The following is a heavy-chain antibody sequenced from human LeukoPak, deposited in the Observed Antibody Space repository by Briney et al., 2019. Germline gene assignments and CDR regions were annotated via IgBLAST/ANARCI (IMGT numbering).Heavy chain of an antibody. CDR3: ARHYVP. J-gene: IGHJ5*02. CDR2: IYDSGST. CDR1: GGSIRSSYYY. D-gene: IGHD3-10*02. V-gene: IGHV4-39*01. Sequence: SETLSLTCTVSGGSIRSSYYYWGWIRQPQGKGLEWIGSIYDSGSTYYNPSLKSRVTISVDTSKNKFSLKMNSVTAADTAVYYCARHYVPWGQGTLVTVSS.